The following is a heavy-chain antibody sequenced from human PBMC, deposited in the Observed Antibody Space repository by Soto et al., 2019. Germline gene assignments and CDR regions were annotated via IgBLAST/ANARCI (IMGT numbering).Heavy chain of an antibody. CDR2: IIPIFGTA. CDR3: ARDSDFWSGYTYYYYYYGVDV. Sequence: SVKVSCKASGGTFSSYAISWVRQAPGQGLEWMGGIIPIFGTANYAQKFQGRVTITADKSTSTAYMELSSLRSEDTAVYYCARDSDFWSGYTYYYYYYGVDVWGQGTTVTVSS. CDR1: GGTFSSYA. V-gene: IGHV1-69*06. J-gene: IGHJ6*02. D-gene: IGHD3-3*01.